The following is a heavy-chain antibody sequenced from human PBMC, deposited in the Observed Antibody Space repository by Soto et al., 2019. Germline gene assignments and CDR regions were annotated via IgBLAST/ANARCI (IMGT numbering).Heavy chain of an antibody. V-gene: IGHV1-3*01. J-gene: IGHJ4*02. D-gene: IGHD5-12*01. Sequence: GASVKVSCKASGYTFTSYAMHWVRPAPGQRLEWMGWINAGNGNTKYSQKFQGRVTITRDTSASTAYMELNSLRAEDTAVYYCAKAEDSGYGLSSAGYFDYWGQGTLVTVSS. CDR1: GYTFTSYA. CDR3: AKAEDSGYGLSSAGYFDY. CDR2: INAGNGNT.